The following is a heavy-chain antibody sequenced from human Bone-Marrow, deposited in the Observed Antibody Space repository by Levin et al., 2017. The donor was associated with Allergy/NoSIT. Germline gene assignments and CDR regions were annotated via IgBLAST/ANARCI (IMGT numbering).Heavy chain of an antibody. CDR1: GFAFSNYA. Sequence: CAASGFAFSNYAMSWVRQAPGKGLEWVSTITTTDTYYADSVNGRFTISRDNSRDTLYLQMNSLRTDDTAVYYCAKADHASRWYSLFDYWGQGTRVPVSS. D-gene: IGHD2-21*01. V-gene: IGHV3-23*01. CDR3: AKADHASRWYSLFDY. J-gene: IGHJ4*02. CDR2: ITTTDT.